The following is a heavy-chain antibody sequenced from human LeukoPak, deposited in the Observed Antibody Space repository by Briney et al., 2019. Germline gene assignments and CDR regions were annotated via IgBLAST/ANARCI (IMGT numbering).Heavy chain of an antibody. CDR1: GGSISSHY. V-gene: IGHV4-59*11. CDR2: IYYSGST. Sequence: PSETLSLTCTVSGGSISSHYWSWIRQPPGKGLEWIGYIYYSGSTNYNPSLKSRVTISVDTSKNQFSLKLSSVTAADTAVYYCASVNDVVAGGEIDYWGQGTLVTVSS. CDR3: ASVNDVVAGGEIDY. D-gene: IGHD2-2*01. J-gene: IGHJ4*02.